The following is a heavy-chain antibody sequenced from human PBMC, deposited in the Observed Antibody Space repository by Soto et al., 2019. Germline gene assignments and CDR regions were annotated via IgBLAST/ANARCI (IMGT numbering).Heavy chain of an antibody. CDR1: GFTFSSYG. Sequence: QPGGSLRLSCAASGFTFSSYGMHWVRQAPGKGLEWVAVIPYDGSNKYYADSVKGRFTISRDNSKNTLYLQMNSLRAEDTAVYYCAKVVGARSLVYYGMDVWGQGTTVTVSS. D-gene: IGHD1-26*01. CDR3: AKVVGARSLVYYGMDV. J-gene: IGHJ6*02. V-gene: IGHV3-30*18. CDR2: IPYDGSNK.